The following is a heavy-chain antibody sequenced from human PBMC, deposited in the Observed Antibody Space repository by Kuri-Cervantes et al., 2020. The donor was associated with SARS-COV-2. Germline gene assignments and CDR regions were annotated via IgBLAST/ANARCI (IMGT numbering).Heavy chain of an antibody. J-gene: IGHJ4*02. CDR3: ARDSAGTVDY. CDR2: IKQDGSEK. CDR1: GFTRSSYW. Sequence: ETLSLTCAASGFTRSSYWMSWVRQARGKGREWVANIKQDGSEKSYVDSVKGRFTISRDNAKNSLSLQMNSLRAEDTAVYYCARDSAGTVDYGGQGTLVTVSS. D-gene: IGHD6-19*01. V-gene: IGHV3-7*03.